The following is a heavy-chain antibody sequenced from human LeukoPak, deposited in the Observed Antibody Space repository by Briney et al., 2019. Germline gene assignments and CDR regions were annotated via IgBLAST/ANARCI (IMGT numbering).Heavy chain of an antibody. V-gene: IGHV3-15*01. CDR1: GFTFSNAW. CDR3: SSHYYDV. Sequence: GGSLRLSCAASGFTFSNAWMNWVRQAPGKGLEWVGRIKTKSDGGITDYAAPVKDRFTISRDDSKNTLYLQMNSLKTEDTAVYYCSSHYYDVWGQGTKVTVSS. D-gene: IGHD3-10*01. CDR2: IKTKSDGGIT. J-gene: IGHJ3*01.